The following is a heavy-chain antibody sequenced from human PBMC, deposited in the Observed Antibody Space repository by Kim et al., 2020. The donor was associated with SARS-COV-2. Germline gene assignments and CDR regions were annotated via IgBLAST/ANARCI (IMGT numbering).Heavy chain of an antibody. CDR1: GFTFSSYA. J-gene: IGHJ6*02. Sequence: GGSLRLSCAASGFTFSSYAMHWVRQAPGKGLEWVAVISYDGSNKYYADSVKGRFTISRDNSKNTLYLQMNSLRAEDTAVYYCARQYGGNTEGPNYGMDVWGQGTTVTVSS. D-gene: IGHD2-15*01. V-gene: IGHV3-30*04. CDR3: ARQYGGNTEGPNYGMDV. CDR2: ISYDGSNK.